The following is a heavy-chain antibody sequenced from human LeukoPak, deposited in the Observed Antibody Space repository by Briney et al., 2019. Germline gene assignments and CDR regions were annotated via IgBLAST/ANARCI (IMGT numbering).Heavy chain of an antibody. V-gene: IGHV4-39*02. CDR1: DGSMGSSSYY. D-gene: IGHD3-22*01. CDR2: INYSGST. J-gene: IGHJ3*02. Sequence: LETLSLTCTVFDGSMGSSSYYWGWIRQPPGKGLEWIGSINYSGSTSHNPSLKSRVTISVDTSKNQFSLKLSSVTAADTAVYYCAREVNYYDSSGYRPHAFDIWGQGTMVTVSS. CDR3: AREVNYYDSSGYRPHAFDI.